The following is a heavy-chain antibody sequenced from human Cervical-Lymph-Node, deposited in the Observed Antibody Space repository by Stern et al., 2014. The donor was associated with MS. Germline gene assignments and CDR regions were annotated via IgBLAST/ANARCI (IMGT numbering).Heavy chain of an antibody. V-gene: IGHV1-69*01. CDR2: SIPIFATA. D-gene: IGHD2-15*01. CDR3: ARRRCSGINCFYGMDV. CDR1: GVTFSSNA. J-gene: IGHJ6*02. Sequence: QVQLVQSGAEVKKPGSSVRVSCKASGVTFSSNAITWVRPAPGQGLEWMGGSIPIFATANYAQKFQGRVTITADESTNIAYMELSSLRSEDTAVYYCARRRCSGINCFYGMDVWGQGTTVTVSS.